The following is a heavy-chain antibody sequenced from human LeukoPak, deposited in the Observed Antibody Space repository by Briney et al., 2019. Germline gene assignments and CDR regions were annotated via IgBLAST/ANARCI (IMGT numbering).Heavy chain of an antibody. Sequence: PGGSLRLSCAASGFTFSSYVMTWVRQAPEKGLEWVSGISGSGGNTYYADSVKGRFTISRDNSKNTLYLQMNSLRAEDTAVYYCAKDGSSGWYDYFDYRGQGTLVTVSS. CDR3: AKDGSSGWYDYFDY. V-gene: IGHV3-23*01. CDR2: ISGSGGNT. CDR1: GFTFSSYV. D-gene: IGHD6-19*01. J-gene: IGHJ4*02.